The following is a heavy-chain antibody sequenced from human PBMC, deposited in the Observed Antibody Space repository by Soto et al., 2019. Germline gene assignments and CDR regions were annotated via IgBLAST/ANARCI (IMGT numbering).Heavy chain of an antibody. D-gene: IGHD6-6*01. Sequence: QVQLVQSGAEVKKPGASVKVSCKSSGYTFTGYYMHWVRQAPGQGTEWMGWINPNSGGTTYAQKYQGRVTGTRETSISTAYMELSSLRSDDTAVYYCARGGSSSLDYWGQGTLVTVAS. V-gene: IGHV1-2*02. CDR2: INPNSGGT. J-gene: IGHJ4*02. CDR3: ARGGSSSLDY. CDR1: GYTFTGYY.